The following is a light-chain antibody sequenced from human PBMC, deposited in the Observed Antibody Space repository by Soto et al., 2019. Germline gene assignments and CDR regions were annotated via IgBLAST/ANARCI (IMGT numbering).Light chain of an antibody. V-gene: IGKV1-5*03. CDR2: KAS. J-gene: IGKJ4*01. CDR1: QSISSW. Sequence: DIQMTQSPSTLSASVGDRVTITCRASQSISSWLAWYQQKPGNAPKLLIYKASSLESGVPSRFSDSGSGTEFTLTISSLQPDDFASYYCHQYNSYSLTFGGGTKVEIK. CDR3: HQYNSYSLT.